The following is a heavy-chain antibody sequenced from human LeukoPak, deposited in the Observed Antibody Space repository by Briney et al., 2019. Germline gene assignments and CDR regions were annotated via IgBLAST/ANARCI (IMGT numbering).Heavy chain of an antibody. D-gene: IGHD3-16*02. CDR1: GGTFSSYA. CDR2: IIPILGIA. Sequence: SVKVSCKASGGTFSSYAISWVRQAPGQGLEWMGRIIPILGIANYAQKFQGRVTITADKSTSTAYMELSSLRSEDTAVYYCASGYDYVWGSYRSGYFDYWGQGTLVTVSS. J-gene: IGHJ4*02. V-gene: IGHV1-69*04. CDR3: ASGYDYVWGSYRSGYFDY.